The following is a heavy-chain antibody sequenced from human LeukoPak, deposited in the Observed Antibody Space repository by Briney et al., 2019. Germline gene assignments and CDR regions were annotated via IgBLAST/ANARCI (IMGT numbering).Heavy chain of an antibody. CDR1: GFTFSSYG. V-gene: IGHV3-21*01. CDR2: ISSSSSYI. J-gene: IGHJ6*04. CDR3: AELGITMIGGV. D-gene: IGHD3-10*02. Sequence: GGSLRLSCAASGFTFSSYGIHWVRQAPGKGLEWVSSISSSSSYIYYADSVKGRFTISRDNAKNSLYLQMNSLRAEDTAVYYCAELGITMIGGVWGKGTTDTISS.